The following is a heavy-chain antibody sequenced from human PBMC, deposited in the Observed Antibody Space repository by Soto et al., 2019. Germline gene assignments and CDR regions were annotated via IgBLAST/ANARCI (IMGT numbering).Heavy chain of an antibody. CDR2: IYYSGST. J-gene: IGHJ4*02. CDR3: ARGNKRVRGVTRAFDY. Sequence: PSETLSLTCTVSGGSISSYYWSWIRQPPGKGLEWIGYIYYSGSTNYNPSLKSRVTISVDTSKNQFSLKLSSVTAADTAVYYCARGNKRVRGVTRAFDYWGQGTLVTVSS. CDR1: GGSISSYY. D-gene: IGHD3-10*01. V-gene: IGHV4-59*08.